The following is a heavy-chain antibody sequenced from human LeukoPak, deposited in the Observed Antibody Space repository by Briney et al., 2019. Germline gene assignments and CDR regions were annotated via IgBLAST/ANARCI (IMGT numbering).Heavy chain of an antibody. CDR1: VGSIINHF. Sequence: SETLSLTCTVAVGSIINHFWSLLRQPPGKGLEWIGYIYHSGTISYNPSLKSRVAISVDTSKNQFSLRLISMTPADTAVYYCARGGDGYNFGDYWGQGILVTVSS. CDR2: IYHSGTI. J-gene: IGHJ4*02. D-gene: IGHD5-24*01. CDR3: ARGGDGYNFGDY. V-gene: IGHV4-59*11.